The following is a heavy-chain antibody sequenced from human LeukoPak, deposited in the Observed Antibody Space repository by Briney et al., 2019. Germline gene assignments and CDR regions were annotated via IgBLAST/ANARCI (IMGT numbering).Heavy chain of an antibody. CDR2: ISYDGSKK. Sequence: GGSLRLSCAASGFTFGSYAVHWVRQAPGKGLEWVAVISYDGSKKYYADFVKGRFTISRDNSKNPVHLQMNSLRVEDTAVYSCARAYYDFWSGYSKNYYYYYYMDVWGKGTTVTVSS. V-gene: IGHV3-30*04. J-gene: IGHJ6*03. CDR1: GFTFGSYA. D-gene: IGHD3-3*01. CDR3: ARAYYDFWSGYSKNYYYYYYMDV.